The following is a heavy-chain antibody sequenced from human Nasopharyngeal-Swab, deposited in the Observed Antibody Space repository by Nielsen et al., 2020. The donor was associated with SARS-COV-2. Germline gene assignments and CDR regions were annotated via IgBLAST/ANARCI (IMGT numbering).Heavy chain of an antibody. D-gene: IGHD6-13*01. Sequence: SCAASGFRFDSYAMSWVRQAPGKGLEWVSAIRGSGITTYYADSVKGRFTISRDNSKNTVYLQMDSLRAEDAAIYYCAKDMAAGYFFDFWGQGTLVTVSS. J-gene: IGHJ4*02. CDR3: AKDMAAGYFFDF. CDR1: GFRFDSYA. V-gene: IGHV3-23*01. CDR2: IRGSGITT.